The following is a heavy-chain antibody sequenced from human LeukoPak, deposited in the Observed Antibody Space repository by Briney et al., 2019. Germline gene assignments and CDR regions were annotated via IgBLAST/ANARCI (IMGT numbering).Heavy chain of an antibody. CDR1: GFTFSDYW. J-gene: IGHJ4*02. D-gene: IGHD3-22*01. Sequence: GGSLTLSCAASGFTFSDYWMHWVRQAPGKGLVWVSRISSDGSRVTYADSVKGRFTISRDNAKNSLYLQMNSLRAEDTAVYYCARKLVYYYDSSGYLGYFDYWGQGTLVTVSS. V-gene: IGHV3-74*01. CDR3: ARKLVYYYDSSGYLGYFDY. CDR2: ISSDGSRV.